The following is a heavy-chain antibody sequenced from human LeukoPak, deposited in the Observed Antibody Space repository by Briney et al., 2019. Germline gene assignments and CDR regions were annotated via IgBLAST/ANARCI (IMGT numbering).Heavy chain of an antibody. Sequence: GGSLRLSCAASGFTFSNYAMSWVRQAPGKGLDWVSLFSGSDGYTYYADSVKGRFTISRDNSKNTLYLQMNSLRAEDTAVYYCARVVCSSTSCYNVNWFDPWGQGTLVTVSS. CDR2: FSGSDGYT. CDR1: GFTFSNYA. J-gene: IGHJ5*02. D-gene: IGHD2-2*02. CDR3: ARVVCSSTSCYNVNWFDP. V-gene: IGHV3-23*01.